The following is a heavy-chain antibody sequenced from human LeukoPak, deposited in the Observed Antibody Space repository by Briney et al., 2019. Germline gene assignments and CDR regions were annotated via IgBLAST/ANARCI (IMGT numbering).Heavy chain of an antibody. CDR1: GGSISSYY. V-gene: IGHV4-4*07. Sequence: SETLSLTCTVSGGSISSYYWSWIRQPAGKGLEWIGRIYTSGSTNYNPSLKSRVTISVDTSKNQFSLKLSSVTAADTAVYYCARIFRRRVVIGVTQEVWGQGTLVTVSS. CDR3: ARIFRRRVVIGVTQEV. D-gene: IGHD2-15*01. CDR2: IYTSGST. J-gene: IGHJ4*02.